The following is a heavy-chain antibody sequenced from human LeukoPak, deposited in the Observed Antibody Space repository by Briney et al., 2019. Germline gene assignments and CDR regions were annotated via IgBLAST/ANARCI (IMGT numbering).Heavy chain of an antibody. CDR3: SRQPPDYGGSDH. D-gene: IGHD4/OR15-4a*01. V-gene: IGHV3-73*01. Sequence: GGSLKCSGPASGSTFIASGLNWVRQASGKGREGVGRIRSKANNYGTAYAASVKGRFTISRDDSKNTAYLQMNSLKTEDTAVYYCSRQPPDYGGSDHWGQGTLVTVSS. J-gene: IGHJ4*02. CDR2: IRSKANNYGT. CDR1: GSTFIASG.